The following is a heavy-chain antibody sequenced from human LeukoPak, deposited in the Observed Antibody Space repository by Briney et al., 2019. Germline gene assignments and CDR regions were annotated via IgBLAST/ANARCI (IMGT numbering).Heavy chain of an antibody. V-gene: IGHV1-69*13. CDR3: ATSIDLSGARPVGNFDY. Sequence: ASVKVSCKASGDIFSSNGINWVRPAPGQGLEWMGRIVPSFGTKDYAQKFQGRVRIIADESTSTAYMELSSLRFEDTAVYYCATSIDLSGARPVGNFDYWGQGTLVTVSS. CDR1: GDIFSSNG. J-gene: IGHJ4*02. D-gene: IGHD2-21*02. CDR2: IVPSFGTK.